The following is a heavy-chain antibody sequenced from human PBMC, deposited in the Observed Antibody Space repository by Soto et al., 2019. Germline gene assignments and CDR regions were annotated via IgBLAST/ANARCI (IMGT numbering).Heavy chain of an antibody. J-gene: IGHJ5*02. Sequence: SETLSLTCTVSGGSISSYYWSWIRQPPGKGLEWIGYIYYSGSTNYNPSLKSRVTISVDTSKNQFSLKLSSVTAADTAVYYCARKVSRASDWLHEYNWLDPWGQGTLVTVSS. CDR1: GGSISSYY. CDR3: ARKVSRASDWLHEYNWLDP. CDR2: IYYSGST. D-gene: IGHD3-9*01. V-gene: IGHV4-59*01.